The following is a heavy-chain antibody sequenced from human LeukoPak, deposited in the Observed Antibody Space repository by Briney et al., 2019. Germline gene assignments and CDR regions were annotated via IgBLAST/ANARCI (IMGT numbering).Heavy chain of an antibody. J-gene: IGHJ4*02. D-gene: IGHD4-11*01. CDR2: INHRGST. CDR3: ARDPTTVMTVPWYFDT. Sequence: PSETLSLTCAVYDGSFTGYFWNWIRQSPGKGLEWIGEINHRGSTNYNPSLKSRLTISVETSKSQFSLRLTSVTAADTGVYFCARDPTTVMTVPWYFDTWGQGTLVTVSS. CDR1: DGSFTGYF. V-gene: IGHV4-34*01.